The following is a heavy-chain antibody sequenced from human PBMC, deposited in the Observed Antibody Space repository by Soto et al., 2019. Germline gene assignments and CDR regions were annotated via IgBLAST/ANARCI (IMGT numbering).Heavy chain of an antibody. CDR3: VRDCSGGGCYSDYGMDV. CDR2: IYISGST. J-gene: IGHJ6*02. D-gene: IGHD2-15*01. CDR1: GDSVSSYY. Sequence: SETLSLTCTVSGDSVSSYYWSWIWQPAGRGPEWIGRIYISGSTDYNPSLKGRVSMSVDRSKNQFSLKLTSVTAADTAVYYCVRDCSGGGCYSDYGMDVWGQGTTVTVSS. V-gene: IGHV4-4*07.